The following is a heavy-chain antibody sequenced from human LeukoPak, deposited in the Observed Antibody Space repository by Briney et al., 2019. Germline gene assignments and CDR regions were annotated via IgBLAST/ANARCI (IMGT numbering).Heavy chain of an antibody. J-gene: IGHJ5*02. V-gene: IGHV4-38-2*01. CDR3: AFHVERTMAANNYFDP. CDR1: GYSISSGYY. Sequence: PSETLSLTCAVSGYSISSGYYWGWVRQPPGKRPEWIGSIYHGGNTIYNPSLKSRVTMSVDTSKNQFSLSLSSVTAADTAVYHCAFHVERTMAANNYFDPWGQGILVTVSS. CDR2: IYHGGNT. D-gene: IGHD5-18*01.